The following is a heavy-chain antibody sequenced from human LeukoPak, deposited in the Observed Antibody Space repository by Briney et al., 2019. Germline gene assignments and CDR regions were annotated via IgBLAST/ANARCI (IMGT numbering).Heavy chain of an antibody. CDR2: ISSSSSTI. CDR3: ARDTGPFDY. V-gene: IGHV3-48*04. Sequence: GGSLRLPCAASGFTFSSYSMNWVRQAPGKGLEWVSYISSSSSTIYYADSVKGRFTISRDNAKNSLYLQMNSLRAEDSAVYLCARDTGPFDYWGQGTLVTVSS. CDR1: GFTFSSYS. J-gene: IGHJ4*02. D-gene: IGHD4-17*01.